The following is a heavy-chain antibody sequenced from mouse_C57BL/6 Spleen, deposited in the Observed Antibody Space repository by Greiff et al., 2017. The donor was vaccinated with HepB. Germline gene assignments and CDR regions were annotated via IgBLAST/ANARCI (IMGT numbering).Heavy chain of an antibody. V-gene: IGHV1-69*01. CDR2: IDPSDSYT. Sequence: VQLQQPGAELVMPGASVKLSCKASGYTFTSYWMHWVKQRPGQGLEWIGEIDPSDSYTNYNQKFKGKSTLTVDKSSSTAYMQLSSLTSEDSAVYYCARTGSYGSSPYLAYGGQGTLVTVSA. D-gene: IGHD1-1*01. CDR1: GYTFTSYW. J-gene: IGHJ3*01. CDR3: ARTGSYGSSPYLAY.